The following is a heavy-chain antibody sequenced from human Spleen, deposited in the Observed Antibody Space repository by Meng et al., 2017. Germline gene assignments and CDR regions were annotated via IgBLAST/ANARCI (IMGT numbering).Heavy chain of an antibody. CDR3: ARDEDISAAGKLFGDY. Sequence: GRLVNCGAEVKRPVASVNVSCKASGYTFPDYWLHWVRRAPGQGLEWMGRINPKSGDTHYAQRFQGRVTMTGDTSISTAYMELSGLRSDDTAMYYCARDEDISAAGKLFGDYWGQGTLVTVSS. CDR2: INPKSGDT. D-gene: IGHD6-13*01. CDR1: GYTFPDYW. V-gene: IGHV1-2*06. J-gene: IGHJ4*02.